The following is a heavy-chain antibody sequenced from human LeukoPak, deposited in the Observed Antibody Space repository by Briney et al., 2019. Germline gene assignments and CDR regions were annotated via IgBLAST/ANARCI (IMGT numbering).Heavy chain of an antibody. D-gene: IGHD3-10*01. CDR1: GGSISSGGYY. CDR3: ANLYGDFDY. V-gene: IGHV4-30-2*01. J-gene: IGHJ4*02. Sequence: PSETLSLTCTVSGGSISSGGYYWSWIRQPPGKGLEWIGYIYHSGSTYYNPSLKSRVTISVDRSKNQFSLKLSSVTAADTAVYYCANLYGDFDYWGQGTLVTVSS. CDR2: IYHSGST.